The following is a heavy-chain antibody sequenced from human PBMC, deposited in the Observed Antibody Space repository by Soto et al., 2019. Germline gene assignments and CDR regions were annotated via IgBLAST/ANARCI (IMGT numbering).Heavy chain of an antibody. CDR2: TTAILGTR. J-gene: IGHJ4*02. V-gene: IGHV1-69*13. D-gene: IGHD5-18*01. CDR3: AAGDSSDTGDH. CDR1: GDTLSHYG. Sequence: SVKVSCKASGDTLSHYGVSWLRQVPGKGLEWMGGTTAILGTRDYAQKFQGRMTITSDESTTTSYMELNSLTSDDTAVYYCAAGDSSDTGDHWGQGTLVTVSS.